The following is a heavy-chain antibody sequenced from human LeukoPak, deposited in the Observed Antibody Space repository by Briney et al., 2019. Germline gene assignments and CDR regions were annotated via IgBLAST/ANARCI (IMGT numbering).Heavy chain of an antibody. D-gene: IGHD4-23*01. CDR3: ASGRPIATVVTPLPDY. V-gene: IGHV4-31*03. CDR2: IYYSGST. CDR1: GGSISSGGYY. Sequence: SETLSLTCTVSGGSISSGGYYWSWIRQHPGKGLEWIGYIYYSGSTYYNPSLKSRVTISVDTSKNQFSLKLSSVTAADTTVYYCASGRPIATVVTPLPDYWGQGTLVTVSS. J-gene: IGHJ4*02.